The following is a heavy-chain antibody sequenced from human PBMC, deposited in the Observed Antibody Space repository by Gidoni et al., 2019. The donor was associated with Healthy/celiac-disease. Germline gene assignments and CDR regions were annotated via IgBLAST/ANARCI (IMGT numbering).Heavy chain of an antibody. CDR3: ARGHRITIFGVVTTGWFDP. D-gene: IGHD3-3*01. CDR1: GGSFSGYY. V-gene: IGHV4-34*01. Sequence: QVQLQQWGAGLLKPSETLSLTCAVYGGSFSGYYWSWIRQPPGKGLEWIGEINHSGSTNYNPSLKSRVTISVDTSKNQFSLKLSSVTAADTAVYYCARGHRITIFGVVTTGWFDPWGQGTLVTVSS. CDR2: INHSGST. J-gene: IGHJ5*02.